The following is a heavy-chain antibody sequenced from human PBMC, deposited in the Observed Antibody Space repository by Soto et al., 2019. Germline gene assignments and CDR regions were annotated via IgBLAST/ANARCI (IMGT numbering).Heavy chain of an antibody. CDR2: ISSSSTI. V-gene: IGHV3-48*02. D-gene: IGHD3-22*01. CDR1: GFTFSSYS. Sequence: QAGGSLRLSCAASGFTFSSYSMNWVRQAPGKGLEWVSYISSSSTIYYADSVKGRFTISRDNAKNSLYLQMNSLRDEDTAVYYCARYYYDSSGYYYALNFDYWGQGTLVTVSS. J-gene: IGHJ4*02. CDR3: ARYYYDSSGYYYALNFDY.